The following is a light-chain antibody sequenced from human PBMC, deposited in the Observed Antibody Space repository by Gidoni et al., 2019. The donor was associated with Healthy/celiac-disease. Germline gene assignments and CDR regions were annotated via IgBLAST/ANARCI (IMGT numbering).Light chain of an antibody. CDR3: QQYGSSPPMYT. V-gene: IGKV3-20*01. CDR1: QCVSSSY. J-gene: IGKJ2*01. CDR2: GAS. Sequence: EIVLTQSPGTLSLSPGETATLACRGSQCVSSSYLAWYQQKPGQAPRLLIYGASSRATGLPDRFSGSGSGTDFTLTISRLEPEDVAVYYCQQYGSSPPMYTFGQGTKLEIK.